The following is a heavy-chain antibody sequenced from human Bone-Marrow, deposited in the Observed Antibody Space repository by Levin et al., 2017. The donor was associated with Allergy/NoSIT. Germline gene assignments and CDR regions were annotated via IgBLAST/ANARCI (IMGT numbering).Heavy chain of an antibody. CDR2: ISSSGSDI. D-gene: IGHD3-3*01. CDR1: GFTFSNYG. J-gene: IGHJ5*02. Sequence: GGSLRLSCAASGFTFSNYGMNWVRQAPGKGLEWVSSISSSGSDIYYRDSVTGRFIISRDNAKNSLYLQMNSLRVEDTAVYYCARIGGVCDFWSAQYWSDRWGQGALVTVSS. V-gene: IGHV3-21*04. CDR3: ARIGGVCDFWSAQYWSDR.